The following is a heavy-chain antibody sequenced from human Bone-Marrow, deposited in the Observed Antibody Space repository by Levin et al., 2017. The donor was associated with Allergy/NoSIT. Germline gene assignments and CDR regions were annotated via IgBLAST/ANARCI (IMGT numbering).Heavy chain of an antibody. CDR2: INTNTGNP. V-gene: IGHV7-4-1*02. Sequence: ASVKVSCKASGYTFTSYAMNWVRQAPGQGLEWMGWINTNTGNPTYAQGFTGRFVFSLDTSVSTAYLQISSLKAEDTAVYYCAREIQSSNLYYFDYWGQGTLVTVSS. CDR1: GYTFTSYA. D-gene: IGHD4-11*01. J-gene: IGHJ4*02. CDR3: AREIQSSNLYYFDY.